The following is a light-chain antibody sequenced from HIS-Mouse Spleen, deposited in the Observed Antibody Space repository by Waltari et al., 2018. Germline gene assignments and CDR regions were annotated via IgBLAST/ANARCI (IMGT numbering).Light chain of an antibody. V-gene: IGKV1-9*01. J-gene: IGKJ1*01. CDR1: QGISSY. CDR2: AAS. Sequence: IQLTQSPSFLSASVGDRVTITFRASQGISSYLAWYQQKPGKAPKLPIYAASTLQSGVPSRVSGSGSGTEFTLTISSLQPEDFATYYCQQLNSYPPTFGQGTKVEIK. CDR3: QQLNSYPPT.